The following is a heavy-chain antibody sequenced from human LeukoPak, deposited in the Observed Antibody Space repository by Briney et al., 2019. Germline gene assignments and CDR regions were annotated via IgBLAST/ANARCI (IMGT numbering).Heavy chain of an antibody. Sequence: GASVKVSCKASGYTFTSYYMHWVRQAPGQGLEWMGLINPTGGSTGYAQKFQGRVTMTRDMSTSTDYMELSSLRSEDTAVYYCARNEQQRFWFDPWGQGTLVTVSS. CDR2: INPTGGST. CDR1: GYTFTSYY. V-gene: IGHV1-46*01. D-gene: IGHD6-13*01. CDR3: ARNEQQRFWFDP. J-gene: IGHJ5*02.